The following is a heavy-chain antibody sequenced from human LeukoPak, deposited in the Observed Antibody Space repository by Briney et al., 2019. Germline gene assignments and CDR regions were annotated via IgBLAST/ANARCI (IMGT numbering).Heavy chain of an antibody. V-gene: IGHV3-15*01. Sequence: GGSLRLSCAASGFTFSDAWMSWVRHAPGKGLEWVGRITRNTAGGTSEYAAPVKGRFTLSRDDSKNTLYLQMSSLIIEDTAVYFCATEYYGSFNFWGQGTLVTVSS. CDR1: GFTFSDAW. CDR2: ITRNTAGGTS. CDR3: ATEYYGSFNF. D-gene: IGHD1-26*01. J-gene: IGHJ4*02.